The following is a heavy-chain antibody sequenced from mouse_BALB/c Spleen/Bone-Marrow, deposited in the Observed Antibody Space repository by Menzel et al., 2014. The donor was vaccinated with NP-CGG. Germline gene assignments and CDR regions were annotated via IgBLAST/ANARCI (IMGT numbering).Heavy chain of an antibody. CDR2: IWTGGGT. Sequence: VKLVESGPGLVAPSQSLSITCTVSGFSLXSYDISWIRQPPGKGLEWLGVIWTGGGTNYNSAFMSRLSISKDNSKSQVFLKMNSLQTDDTAIYYCVRDYYGSYFDVWGAGTTVTVSS. J-gene: IGHJ1*01. CDR3: VRDYYGSYFDV. V-gene: IGHV2-9-2*01. CDR1: GFSLXSYD. D-gene: IGHD1-1*01.